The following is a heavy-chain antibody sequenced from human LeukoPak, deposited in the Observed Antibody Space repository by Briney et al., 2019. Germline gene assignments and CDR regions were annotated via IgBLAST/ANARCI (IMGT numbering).Heavy chain of an antibody. CDR3: ARLPTRSTMVRGGARGYFDY. Sequence: PSETLSLTCTVSGGSISSYYWSWIRQPAGKGLEWIGNIYSSGTTYYNPSLPSLKSRVTILIDTSNSQFSLRLRSVTAADTAVYYCARLPTRSTMVRGGARGYFDYWGQGTLVTVSS. J-gene: IGHJ4*02. CDR1: GGSISSYY. CDR2: IYSSGTT. D-gene: IGHD3-10*01. V-gene: IGHV4-59*04.